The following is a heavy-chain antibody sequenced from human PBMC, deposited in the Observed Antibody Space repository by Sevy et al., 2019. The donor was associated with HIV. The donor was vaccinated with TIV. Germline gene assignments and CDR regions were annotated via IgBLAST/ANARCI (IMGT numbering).Heavy chain of an antibody. Sequence: GGCLRLSCAASGFTFSGSYMSWIRQAPGKGLEWISYISNTGANIYHADSVRGRFSISRDNAKNSLYLDMNSLGAGDTAVYYCARYIVMVVEGTPPSYFSYMDVWGKGTTVTVSS. CDR2: ISNTGANI. D-gene: IGHD2-21*01. CDR1: GFTFSGSY. J-gene: IGHJ6*03. CDR3: ARYIVMVVEGTPPSYFSYMDV. V-gene: IGHV3-11*01.